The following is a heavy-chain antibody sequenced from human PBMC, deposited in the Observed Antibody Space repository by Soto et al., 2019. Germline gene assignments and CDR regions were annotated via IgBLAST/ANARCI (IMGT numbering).Heavy chain of an antibody. Sequence: SETLSLTCTVSGGSISSSSYYWGWIRQPPGKGLEWIGSIYYSGSTYYNPSLKNRVTISVDTSKNQFSLKLSSVTAADTAVYYCARHGGPIPIFGLGAFDIWGQGTMVTVSS. D-gene: IGHD3-3*01. J-gene: IGHJ3*02. V-gene: IGHV4-39*01. CDR2: IYYSGST. CDR1: GGSISSSSYY. CDR3: ARHGGPIPIFGLGAFDI.